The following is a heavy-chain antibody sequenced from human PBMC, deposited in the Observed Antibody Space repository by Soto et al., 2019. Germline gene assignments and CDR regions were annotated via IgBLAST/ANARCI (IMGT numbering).Heavy chain of an antibody. J-gene: IGHJ4*02. D-gene: IGHD6-6*01. CDR1: GFTFSSYG. CDR2: ISYDGSNK. Sequence: QVQLVESGGGVVQPGRSLRLSCAASGFTFSSYGMHWVRQAPGKGLEWVAVISYDGSNKYYADSVKGRFTISRDNSKNTLYLQMNSLRAEDTAVYYCAKDLYSSSSEWGQGTLVTVSS. CDR3: AKDLYSSSSE. V-gene: IGHV3-30*18.